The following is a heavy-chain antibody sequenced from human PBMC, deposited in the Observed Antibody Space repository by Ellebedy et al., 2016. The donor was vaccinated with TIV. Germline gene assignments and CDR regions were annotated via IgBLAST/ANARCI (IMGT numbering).Heavy chain of an antibody. CDR1: GGSFSGYY. V-gene: IGHV4-34*01. J-gene: IGHJ4*02. D-gene: IGHD5-18*01. Sequence: MPSETLSLTCAVYGGSFSGYYWSWIRQPPGKGLEWIGEINHSGSTNYNPSLKSRVTVSVDTSKNQLSLKLSSVTAADTAVYYCARCPGDTAMVTCYFDYWGQGTLVTVSS. CDR2: INHSGST. CDR3: ARCPGDTAMVTCYFDY.